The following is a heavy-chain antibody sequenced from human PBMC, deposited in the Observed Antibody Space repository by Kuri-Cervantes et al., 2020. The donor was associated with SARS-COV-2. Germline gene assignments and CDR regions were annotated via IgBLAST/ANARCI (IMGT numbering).Heavy chain of an antibody. D-gene: IGHD6-13*01. V-gene: IGHV3-21*01. CDR2: ISSSTSYI. J-gene: IGHJ3*02. Sequence: GGSLRLSCAASGLTFSSYSINWVRQAPGKGLEWVSSISSSTSYIYYEDSVKGRFTISRDNAKNSLYLQMNSLRAEDTAIYYCARDRSSNWFSTRVAFDIWGQGTMVTVSS. CDR1: GLTFSSYS. CDR3: ARDRSSNWFSTRVAFDI.